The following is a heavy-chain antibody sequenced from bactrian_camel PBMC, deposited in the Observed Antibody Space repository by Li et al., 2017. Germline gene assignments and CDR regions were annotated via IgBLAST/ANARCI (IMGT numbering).Heavy chain of an antibody. V-gene: IGHV3S53*01. Sequence: HVQLVESGGGSVQSGGSLRLSCAASGYTSNIYCMGWFRQAPGKDREWVAQIDSVGRTDYARSVKGRFTISKENSKNTLYLQMNSLKPEDSAMYYCAADRPPLWSSGSLFERGFDHWGQGTQVTVS. CDR2: IDSVGRT. CDR1: GYTSNIYC. J-gene: IGHJ4*01. D-gene: IGHD2*01. CDR3: AADRPPLWSSGSLFERGFDH.